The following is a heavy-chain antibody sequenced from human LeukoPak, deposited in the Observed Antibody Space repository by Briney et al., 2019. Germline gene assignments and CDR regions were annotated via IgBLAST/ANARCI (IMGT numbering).Heavy chain of an antibody. J-gene: IGHJ4*02. CDR3: ARALYRGYYFDY. Sequence: GGSLRLSCAVSGFTVSSNYMSWVREAPGKGLEWVSFIYSGGSTYYADSVKGRFTISRDNSKNTLYLQMNSLRPEDTAVYYCARALYRGYYFDYWGQGTLVTVSS. CDR1: GFTVSSNY. D-gene: IGHD3-16*01. CDR2: IYSGGST. V-gene: IGHV3-53*01.